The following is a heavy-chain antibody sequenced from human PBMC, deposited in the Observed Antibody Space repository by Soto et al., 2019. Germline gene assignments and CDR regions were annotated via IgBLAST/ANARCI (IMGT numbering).Heavy chain of an antibody. J-gene: IGHJ3*02. CDR3: ARVTYYYDSSGYSPPGAFDI. V-gene: IGHV1-69*01. Sequence: QVQLVQSGAEVKKPGSSVKVSCKASGGTFSSYAISWVRQAPGQGLEWMGGIIPIFGTANYAQKFQGRVTITADESTSTAYMELSSLRSEDTAVYYCARVTYYYDSSGYSPPGAFDIWGQGTMVTVSS. D-gene: IGHD3-22*01. CDR1: GGTFSSYA. CDR2: IIPIFGTA.